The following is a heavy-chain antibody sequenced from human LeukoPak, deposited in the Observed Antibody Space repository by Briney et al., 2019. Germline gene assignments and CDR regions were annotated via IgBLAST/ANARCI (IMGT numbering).Heavy chain of an antibody. CDR3: ARGGVTYYDILTGPYYFDY. D-gene: IGHD3-9*01. V-gene: IGHV3-21*01. CDR2: ISSSSSYI. Sequence: GGSLRLSCAASGFTFSSYSMNWVRQAPGQGLEWVSSISSSSSYIYYADSVKGRFTISRDNAKNSLYLQMNSLRAEDTAVYYCARGGVTYYDILTGPYYFDYWGQGTLVTVSS. CDR1: GFTFSSYS. J-gene: IGHJ4*02.